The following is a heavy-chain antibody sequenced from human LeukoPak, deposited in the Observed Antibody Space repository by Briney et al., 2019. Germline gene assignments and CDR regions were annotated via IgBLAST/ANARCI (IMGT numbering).Heavy chain of an antibody. D-gene: IGHD3-22*01. Sequence: GESLKISCKASGYSFTNYWIGWVRQMPGKGLEWMGIIYPGDSDTRYSPSFQGQDTFSVDKSVSTAYLQWSSLRASDTAMYFCARALITTWTYYYYGMDVWGQGTTVTVSS. CDR1: GYSFTNYW. CDR2: IYPGDSDT. V-gene: IGHV5-51*01. J-gene: IGHJ6*02. CDR3: ARALITTWTYYYYGMDV.